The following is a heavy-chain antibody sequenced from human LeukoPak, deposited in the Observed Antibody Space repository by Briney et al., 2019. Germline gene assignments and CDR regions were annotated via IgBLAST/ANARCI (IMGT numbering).Heavy chain of an antibody. CDR2: INHSGST. CDR1: GGSFSGYY. CDR3: ARTLSYGYSDYYYYGMDV. V-gene: IGHV4-34*01. Sequence: SETLSLTCAVYGGSFSGYYWSWIRQPPGKGLEWIGEINHSGSTNYNPSLKSRVTISVDTSKNQFPLKLSSVTAADTAVYYCARTLSYGYSDYYYYGMDVWGQGTTVTVSS. D-gene: IGHD5-18*01. J-gene: IGHJ6*02.